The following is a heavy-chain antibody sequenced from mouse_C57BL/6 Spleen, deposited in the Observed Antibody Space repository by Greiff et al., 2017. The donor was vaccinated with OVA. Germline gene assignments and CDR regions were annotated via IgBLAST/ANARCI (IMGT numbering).Heavy chain of an antibody. CDR2: IYWDDDK. V-gene: IGHV8-12*01. Sequence: QVTLKESGPGILQSSQTLSLTCSFSGFSLSTSGMGVSWIRQPSGKGLEWLAHIYWDDDKRYNPSLKSRLTISKDTSRNQVFLKITSVDTADTATYYCARIYDGYYVRYFDVWGTGTTVTVSS. CDR1: GFSLSTSGMG. J-gene: IGHJ1*03. D-gene: IGHD2-3*01. CDR3: ARIYDGYYVRYFDV.